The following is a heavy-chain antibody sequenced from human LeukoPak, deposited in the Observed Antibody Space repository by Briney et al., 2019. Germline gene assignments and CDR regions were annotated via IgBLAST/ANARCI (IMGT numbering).Heavy chain of an antibody. CDR2: IIPIFGTA. Sequence: GASVKVSCKASGGTFSSYAISWVRQAPGQGLEWMGGIIPIFGTANYAQKFQGRVTITADESTSTAYMELSSLRSEDTAVYYCARAPLRFYYFDYWGQGTLVTVSS. CDR1: GGTFSSYA. D-gene: IGHD3-3*01. J-gene: IGHJ4*02. V-gene: IGHV1-69*13. CDR3: ARAPLRFYYFDY.